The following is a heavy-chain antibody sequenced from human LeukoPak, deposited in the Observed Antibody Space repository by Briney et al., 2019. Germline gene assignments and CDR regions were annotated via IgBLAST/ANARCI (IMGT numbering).Heavy chain of an antibody. CDR1: GYRFTSYW. CDR3: ARQYDSRGYVGSAFDI. V-gene: IGHV5-51*01. J-gene: IGHJ3*02. Sequence: GESLKISCKGSGYRFTSYWIGWVRQMPGKGLEWMGIIYPGDSDTRYSPSFQGRVTISANKSISTAYLQWSSLRASDTAMYYCARQYDSRGYVGSAFDIWGQGTTVTVSS. CDR2: IYPGDSDT. D-gene: IGHD3-22*01.